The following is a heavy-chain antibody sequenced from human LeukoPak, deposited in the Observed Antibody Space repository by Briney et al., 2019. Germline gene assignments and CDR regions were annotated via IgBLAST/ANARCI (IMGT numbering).Heavy chain of an antibody. J-gene: IGHJ4*02. Sequence: GASVKVSCKASGYTFTGYYMHWVRQAPGQGLEWMGWINPNSGGTNYAQKFQGRVTMTRDTSISTAYMELSRLRSDDTAVYYCAREEPLWFGEHAKTFDYWGQGTLVTVSS. CDR1: GYTFTGYY. CDR2: INPNSGGT. CDR3: AREEPLWFGEHAKTFDY. D-gene: IGHD3-10*01. V-gene: IGHV1-2*02.